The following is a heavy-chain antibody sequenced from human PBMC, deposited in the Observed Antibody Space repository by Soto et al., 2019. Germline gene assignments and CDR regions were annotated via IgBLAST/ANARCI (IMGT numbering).Heavy chain of an antibody. D-gene: IGHD2-2*01. J-gene: IGHJ4*02. CDR2: ISSNGGST. CDR3: AKSPRAIVVVPAAEYYFDY. V-gene: IGHV3-64*04. Sequence: GGSLRLSCSASGFTFSSYAMHWVRQAPGKGLDYVSAISSNGGSTYYADTVKGRFTISRDNSKNTLYLQMNSLRAEDTAVYYSAKSPRAIVVVPAAEYYFDYWGQGTLVTVSS. CDR1: GFTFSSYA.